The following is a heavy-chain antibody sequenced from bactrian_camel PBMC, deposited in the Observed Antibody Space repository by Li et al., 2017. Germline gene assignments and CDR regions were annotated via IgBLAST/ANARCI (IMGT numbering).Heavy chain of an antibody. V-gene: IGHV3-2*01. J-gene: IGHJ6*01. Sequence: HVQLVESGGGSVQAGGSLRLSCAASGFTFNSYYISWVRQAPGKGLEWVSSIYSDGSTTYYADSVKGRFTISRDNAKNTLYLQMNSLKPEDTAVYYCAPGLGGYWSFDYWGQGTQVTVS. CDR3: APGLGGYWSFDY. CDR2: IYSDGSTT. CDR1: GFTFNSYY. D-gene: IGHD2*01.